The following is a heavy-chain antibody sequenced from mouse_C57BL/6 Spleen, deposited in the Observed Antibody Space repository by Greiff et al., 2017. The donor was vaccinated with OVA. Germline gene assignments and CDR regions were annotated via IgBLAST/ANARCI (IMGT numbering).Heavy chain of an antibody. V-gene: IGHV5-4*01. Sequence: DVKLVESGGGLVKPGGSLKLSCAASGFTFSSYAMSWVRQTPEKRLEWVATISDGGSYTYYPDNVKGRFTISRDNAKNNLYLQMSHLKSEDTAMYYCARDPYYYGSRSSWYFDVWGTGTTVTVSS. CDR1: GFTFSSYA. J-gene: IGHJ1*03. CDR3: ARDPYYYGSRSSWYFDV. D-gene: IGHD1-1*01. CDR2: ISDGGSYT.